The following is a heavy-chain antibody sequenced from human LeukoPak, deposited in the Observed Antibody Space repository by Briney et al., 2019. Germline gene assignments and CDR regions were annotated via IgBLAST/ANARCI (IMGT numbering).Heavy chain of an antibody. Sequence: GESRNISAKASGYSFISYCSGWLGRLPGKGRDWLGIIFPGDSDTRSSPSFQGHVSISADTSISTAYVRCRRLKASDTAMYYCASPSSSGSYSDWGQGPLVTVSS. V-gene: IGHV5-51*01. J-gene: IGHJ4*02. CDR3: ASPSSSGSYSD. CDR1: GYSFISYC. CDR2: IFPGDSDT. D-gene: IGHD1-26*01.